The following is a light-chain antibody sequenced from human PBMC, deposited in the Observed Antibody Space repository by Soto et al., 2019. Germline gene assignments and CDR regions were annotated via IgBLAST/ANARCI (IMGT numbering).Light chain of an antibody. J-gene: IGLJ1*01. Sequence: QSVLTQPRSVSGSPGQSVTISCTGSSSDVGAYNYVSWYQQHPGKAPKLMIFDVSKRPSGVPDRFSGSKSGSTASLTISGLQAEDEADYYCCSYAGNMYVVGSGTKVT. CDR3: CSYAGNMYV. CDR1: SSDVGAYNY. V-gene: IGLV2-11*01. CDR2: DVS.